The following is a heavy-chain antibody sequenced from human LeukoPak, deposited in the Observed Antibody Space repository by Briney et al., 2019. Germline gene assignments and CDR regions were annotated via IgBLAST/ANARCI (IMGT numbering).Heavy chain of an antibody. CDR1: GGSISSSSYY. D-gene: IGHD3-10*01. J-gene: IGHJ4*02. Sequence: SETLSLTCTVSGGSISSSSYYWGWIRQPPGKGLEWIGSIYYSGSTYYNPSLKSRVSISVDTSKNQFSLKLNSVTAAGTAVYYCARARTVRGVSPFDYWGQGTLVTVSS. CDR3: ARARTVRGVSPFDY. CDR2: IYYSGST. V-gene: IGHV4-39*07.